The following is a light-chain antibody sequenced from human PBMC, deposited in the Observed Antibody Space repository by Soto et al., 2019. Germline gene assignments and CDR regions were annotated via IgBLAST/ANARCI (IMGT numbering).Light chain of an antibody. CDR1: NDDIGSHNL. Sequence: QSALTQPASVSGSPGQSITISCTGTNDDIGSHNLVSWYQRHPDKAPKLLIYEDTQRPSGISVRFSGSKSGTTASLTISGLQTKDEADYYCCSYAGRNTLIFGGGTKLTVL. J-gene: IGLJ2*01. V-gene: IGLV2-23*01. CDR2: EDT. CDR3: CSYAGRNTLI.